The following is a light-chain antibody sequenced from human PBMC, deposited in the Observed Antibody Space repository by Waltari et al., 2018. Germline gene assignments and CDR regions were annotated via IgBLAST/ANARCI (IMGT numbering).Light chain of an antibody. V-gene: IGKV1-33*01. CDR1: HDISNY. CDR3: QQYDNLPIT. CDR2: DAS. J-gene: IGKJ5*01. Sequence: DIQMTQSPSSLSASVGDRVTITCQASHDISNYLNWYQHKPGKAPKLQIYDASNLETGVPSRFSGSGSGTDFTFTISSLQPEDIATYYCQQYDNLPITFGQGTRLEIK.